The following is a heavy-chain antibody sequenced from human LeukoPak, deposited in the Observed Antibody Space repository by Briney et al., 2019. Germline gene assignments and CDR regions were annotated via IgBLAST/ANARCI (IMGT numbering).Heavy chain of an antibody. CDR3: ARHGGGSGSYYKSPFDY. D-gene: IGHD3-10*01. V-gene: IGHV4-39*01. Sequence: SETLSLTCTVSGDXISSSSYYWGWIRQPPGKGLEWIGNIYYSGNTYYNPSLKSRVTISVDTSKNQFSLKLSSVTAADTAVYYCARHGGGSGSYYKSPFDYWGQGTLVTVSS. CDR2: IYYSGNT. J-gene: IGHJ4*02. CDR1: GDXISSSSYY.